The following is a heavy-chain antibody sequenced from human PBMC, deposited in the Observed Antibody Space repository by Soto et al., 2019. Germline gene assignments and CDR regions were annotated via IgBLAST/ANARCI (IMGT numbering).Heavy chain of an antibody. CDR1: GGSISSSSYY. V-gene: IGHV4-39*01. CDR2: IYYSGST. Sequence: SETLSLTCTVSGGSISSSSYYWGWIRQPPGKGLEWIGSIYYSGSTYYNPSLKSRVTISVDTSKNQFSLKLSSVTAADTAVYYCARHGTTPKFDPWGQGTLVTVSS. J-gene: IGHJ5*02. CDR3: ARHGTTPKFDP. D-gene: IGHD4-17*01.